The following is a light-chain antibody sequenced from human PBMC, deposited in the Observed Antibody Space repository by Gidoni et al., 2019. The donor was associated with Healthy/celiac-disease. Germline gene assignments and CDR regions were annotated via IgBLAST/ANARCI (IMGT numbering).Light chain of an antibody. J-gene: IGKJ1*01. V-gene: IGKV1-39*01. Sequence: EIQMTQSPSSRSASVEDRVTITCRASQSISSYLNWYQQKPGKAPKLLIYAASSLQSGVPSRFSRSGSGTDFTLTISRLQPEDFSTYYCQHSYSTPRTFGQGTKVEIK. CDR1: QSISSY. CDR3: QHSYSTPRT. CDR2: AAS.